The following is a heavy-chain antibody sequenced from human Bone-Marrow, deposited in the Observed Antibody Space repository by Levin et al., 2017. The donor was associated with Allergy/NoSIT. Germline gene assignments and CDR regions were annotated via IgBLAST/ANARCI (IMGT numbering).Heavy chain of an antibody. CDR3: ARGFSLDP. J-gene: IGHJ5*02. D-gene: IGHD2-15*01. CDR2: FHAEIGKA. CDR1: GDTLTELA. Sequence: VASVKVSCKVSGDTLTELAMHWVRQRPGRGFEWLGGFHAEIGKAVYAQKFEGRVTMTGDTASDTAYMELNSLTSEDTAMYYCARGFSLDPWGQGSLITVSS. V-gene: IGHV1-24*01.